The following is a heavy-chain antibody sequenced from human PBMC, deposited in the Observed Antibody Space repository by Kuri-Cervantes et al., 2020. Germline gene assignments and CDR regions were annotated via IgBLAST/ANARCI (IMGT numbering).Heavy chain of an antibody. CDR2: INPNSGGT. CDR1: GGTFSSYA. CDR3: ATEGNYYGSALDY. J-gene: IGHJ4*02. Sequence: ASVKVSCKASGGTFSSYAISWVRQAPGQGLEWMGWINPNSGGTNYAQKFQGRVTMTRDTSISTAYMELSRLRSDDTAVYYCATEGNYYGSALDYWGQGTLVTVSS. V-gene: IGHV1-2*02. D-gene: IGHD3-10*01.